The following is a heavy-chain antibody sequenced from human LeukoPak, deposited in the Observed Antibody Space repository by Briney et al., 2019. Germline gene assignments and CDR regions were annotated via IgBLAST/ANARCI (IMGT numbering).Heavy chain of an antibody. D-gene: IGHD3-22*01. V-gene: IGHV4-39*07. Sequence: SETLSLTCTVSGGSISSSSYYWGWIRQPPGKGLEWIGSIYYSGSTYYNPSLKSRVTISVDTSKNQFSLKLSSVTAADTAVYYCAREGSSGYYSPYFDYWGQGTLVTVSS. CDR3: AREGSSGYYSPYFDY. CDR2: IYYSGST. CDR1: GGSISSSSYY. J-gene: IGHJ4*02.